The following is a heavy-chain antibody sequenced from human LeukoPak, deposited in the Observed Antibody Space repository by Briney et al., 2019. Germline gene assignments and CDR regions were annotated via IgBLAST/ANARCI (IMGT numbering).Heavy chain of an antibody. D-gene: IGHD3-22*01. V-gene: IGHV1-2*02. J-gene: IGHJ4*02. Sequence: ASVKVSCKASGYTFTGYYMHWVRQAPGQGLEWMGWINPNSGGTNYAQKFQGRVTMTRDTSISTAYMELSRLRSDDTAVYYCARRSAYYYDSSGVGTYYFDYWGQGTLVTVSS. CDR2: INPNSGGT. CDR3: ARRSAYYYDSSGVGTYYFDY. CDR1: GYTFTGYY.